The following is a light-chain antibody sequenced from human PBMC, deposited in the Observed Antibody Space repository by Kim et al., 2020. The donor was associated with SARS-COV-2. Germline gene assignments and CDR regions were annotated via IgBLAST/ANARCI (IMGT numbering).Light chain of an antibody. CDR3: CSYAGSYV. Sequence: PRQSVTRSCTGTSSDVGGYNYGSWYQKHPGKAPKLIIYDVSKRPSGVPDRFSGSKSGNTASLTISGRQAEDEADYYCCSYAGSYVFGGGTQLTVL. CDR2: DVS. CDR1: SSDVGGYNY. J-gene: IGLJ2*01. V-gene: IGLV2-11*01.